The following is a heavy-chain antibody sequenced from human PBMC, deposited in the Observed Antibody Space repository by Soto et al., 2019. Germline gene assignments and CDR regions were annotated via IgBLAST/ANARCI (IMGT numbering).Heavy chain of an antibody. D-gene: IGHD4-17*01. V-gene: IGHV2-5*02. CDR3: LHATPATTGGDY. CDR2: IYWDDDK. CDR1: GFSLSTTGVG. Sequence: QITLKESGPTLVKPTQTLTLTCTFSGFSLSTTGVGVGWIRQPPGKALDWLALIYWDDDKRYSPSLKSRLTITTHTSNTHLVPTMTNMDTIATPTYYCLHATPATTGGDYWGQGTLVTVSS. J-gene: IGHJ4*02.